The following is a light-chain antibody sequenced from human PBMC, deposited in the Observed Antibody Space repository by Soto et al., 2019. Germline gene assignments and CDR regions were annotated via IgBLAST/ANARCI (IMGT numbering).Light chain of an antibody. CDR2: SAS. J-gene: IGKJ1*01. Sequence: IQMTQSPSFLSASVGDRVAITCRASQPISNYLAWYQQKPGKAPELLIYSASTLQSGVPSRFSGSGSSTEFSLTIRALQPEDFATYYCQKHNSFWTFGQGTKVDIK. CDR1: QPISNY. CDR3: QKHNSFWT. V-gene: IGKV1-9*01.